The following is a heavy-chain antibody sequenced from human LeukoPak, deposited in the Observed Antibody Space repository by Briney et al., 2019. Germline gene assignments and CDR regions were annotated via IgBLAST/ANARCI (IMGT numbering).Heavy chain of an antibody. D-gene: IGHD6-6*01. V-gene: IGHV4-4*07. CDR2: IYTSGST. J-gene: IGHJ6*03. CDR1: GGSISSYY. CDR3: ARVIAARNPVNHKKSRGYYYYMDV. Sequence: SETLSLTCTVSGGSISSYYWSWIRQPAGKGLEWIGRIYTSGSTNYNPSLKSRVTMSVDTSKNQFSLKLSSVTAADTAVYYCARVIAARNPVNHKKSRGYYYYMDVWGKGTTVTVSS.